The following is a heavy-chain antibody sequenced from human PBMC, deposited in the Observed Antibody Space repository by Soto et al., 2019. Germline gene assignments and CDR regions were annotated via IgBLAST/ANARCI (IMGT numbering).Heavy chain of an antibody. V-gene: IGHV1-18*01. D-gene: IGHD2-21*02. J-gene: IGHJ4*02. CDR1: GYTFTSYG. Sequence: ASVKFSYKGSGYTFTSYGISWVQQAPGRGFEWMGWISAYNGNTNYAQKLQGRVTMTTDTSTSTAYMELRSLRSDDTAVYYCARALATYCGGDCYAFDYWGQGTLVTVSS. CDR3: ARALATYCGGDCYAFDY. CDR2: ISAYNGNT.